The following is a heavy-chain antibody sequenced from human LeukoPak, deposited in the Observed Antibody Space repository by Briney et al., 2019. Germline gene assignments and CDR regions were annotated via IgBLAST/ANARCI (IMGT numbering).Heavy chain of an antibody. CDR2: FYPGGST. Sequence: SETLSLTCAVSGYAISSCYYWGWIRQPPGKGLEWIGSFYPGGSTYYNPSLKSRVTMSVDTSKNQFSLNLNSVTAADPAVYYCARGTTRLCPDYWGQGTLVIVSS. V-gene: IGHV4-38-2*01. CDR3: ARGTTRLCPDY. D-gene: IGHD1-7*01. J-gene: IGHJ4*02. CDR1: GYAISSCYY.